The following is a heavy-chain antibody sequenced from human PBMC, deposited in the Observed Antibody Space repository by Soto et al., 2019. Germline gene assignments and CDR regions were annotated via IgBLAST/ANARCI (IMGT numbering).Heavy chain of an antibody. D-gene: IGHD2-15*01. CDR3: ARDRVLAYCSSGSCATTFDY. CDR1: GYTFDSDG. V-gene: IGHV1-18*01. J-gene: IGHJ4*02. Sequence: VQLVQSGAEVKKPGASVKVSCKASGYTFDSDGINWVRQAPGQGLQWMGWISPFNGNTNYAQNFQDRVTMTTDTSTTTAYLELKSLRSDDTAFYYCARDRVLAYCSSGSCATTFDYWGQGTLVTVSS. CDR2: ISPFNGNT.